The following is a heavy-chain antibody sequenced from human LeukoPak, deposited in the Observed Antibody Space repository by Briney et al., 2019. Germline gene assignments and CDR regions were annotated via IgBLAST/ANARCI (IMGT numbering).Heavy chain of an antibody. CDR3: AKCRLSYGDDAFEV. D-gene: IGHD4-17*01. J-gene: IGHJ3*01. Sequence: GGSLRLSCAASGFTFSNYAISWVRQAPGRGLEWVSFIAGGGGKTFYADSVKGRFTVSRDNSKNTLYLQMNSLRAEDTAVYYCAKCRLSYGDDAFEVWGQGTMVTASS. V-gene: IGHV3-23*01. CDR2: IAGGGGKT. CDR1: GFTFSNYA.